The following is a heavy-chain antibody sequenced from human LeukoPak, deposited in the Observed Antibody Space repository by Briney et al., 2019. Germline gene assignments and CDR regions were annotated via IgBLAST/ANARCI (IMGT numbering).Heavy chain of an antibody. J-gene: IGHJ4*02. CDR3: ARAEDSSGWKN. CDR2: IYYSGTT. CDR1: GGSLSSHY. D-gene: IGHD6-19*01. V-gene: IGHV4-59*11. Sequence: SETLSLTCTVSGGSLSSHYWSWIRQPPGKGLEWIGYIYYSGTTYYNPSLKSRVTISVDTSKNQFSLKLSSVTAADTAVYYCARAEDSSGWKNWGQGTLVTVSS.